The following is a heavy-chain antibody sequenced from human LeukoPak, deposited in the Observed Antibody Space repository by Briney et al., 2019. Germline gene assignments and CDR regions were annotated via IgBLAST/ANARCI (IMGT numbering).Heavy chain of an antibody. D-gene: IGHD3-9*01. V-gene: IGHV1-2*02. Sequence: GASVKVSCKASGYTFTGYYKHWVRQAPGQGLEWMGWINPNSGGTNYAQKFQGRVTMTRDTSISTAYMELSRLRSDDTAVYYCARDLKSYDILTGYPLDYYYYGMDVWGQGTTVTVSS. CDR3: ARDLKSYDILTGYPLDYYYYGMDV. CDR2: INPNSGGT. J-gene: IGHJ6*02. CDR1: GYTFTGYY.